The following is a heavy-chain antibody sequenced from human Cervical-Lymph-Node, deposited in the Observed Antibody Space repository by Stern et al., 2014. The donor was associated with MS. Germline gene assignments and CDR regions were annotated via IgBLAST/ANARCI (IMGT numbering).Heavy chain of an antibody. Sequence: VQLLESGGGVVQPGRSLRLSCAASGFTFSEYTMHWVRQAPGKGPGWVALISYDGRNRYYADSVKGRFTISRDKSKNTLYLQMNTLKTEDTAVFYCARSGSYFSPFDYWGQGTLVTVSS. CDR1: GFTFSEYT. V-gene: IGHV3-30*04. D-gene: IGHD1-26*01. CDR3: ARSGSYFSPFDY. CDR2: ISYDGRNR. J-gene: IGHJ4*02.